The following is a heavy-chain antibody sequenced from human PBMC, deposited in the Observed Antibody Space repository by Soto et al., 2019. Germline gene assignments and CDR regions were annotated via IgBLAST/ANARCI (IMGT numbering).Heavy chain of an antibody. V-gene: IGHV3-30*04. Sequence: PGGSLRLSCAASGFTFSSYAMHWVRQAPGKGLEWVAVISYDGRNKFYADSVKGRFTISRDNSKNTLYLQMNSLRAEDTAVYYCGRDGGEWLLPYYGMDVWGQGTTVTVSS. CDR3: GRDGGEWLLPYYGMDV. CDR2: ISYDGRNK. J-gene: IGHJ6*02. D-gene: IGHD3-3*01. CDR1: GFTFSSYA.